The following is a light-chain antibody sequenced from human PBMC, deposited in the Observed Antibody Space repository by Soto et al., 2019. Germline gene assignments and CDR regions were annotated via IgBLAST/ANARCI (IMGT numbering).Light chain of an antibody. CDR1: NIGSKN. CDR2: RDS. CDR3: QVWDSSTEHVV. V-gene: IGLV3-9*01. J-gene: IGLJ2*01. Sequence: SYELTQPLSVSVALGQTARITCGGNNIGSKNVHWYQQKPGQAPVLVIYRDSNRPSGIPERFSGSNSGNTATLTISRAQAGDEADYYCQVWDSSTEHVVFGGGTKLTVL.